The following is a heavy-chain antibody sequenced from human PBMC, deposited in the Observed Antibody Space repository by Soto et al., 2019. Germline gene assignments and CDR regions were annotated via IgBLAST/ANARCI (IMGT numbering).Heavy chain of an antibody. V-gene: IGHV3-7*03. J-gene: IGHJ5*02. CDR2: IKQDGGEK. CDR3: AREVPAAIRAGNWFDP. CDR1: AFTFSSYW. D-gene: IGHD2-2*02. Sequence: HPGGSLRLSCAASAFTFSSYWMSWVRQAPGKGLEWVANIKQDGGEKYYVDSVKGRFTISRDNAKNSLYLQMNSLRAEDTAVYYCAREVPAAIRAGNWFDPWGQGTLVTVSS.